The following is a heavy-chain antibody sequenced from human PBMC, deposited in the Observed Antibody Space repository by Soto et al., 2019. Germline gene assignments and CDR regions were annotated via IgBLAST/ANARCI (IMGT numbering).Heavy chain of an antibody. CDR1: GGSMSSYY. CDR3: ARSPDSSGYYPRRYYYGMDV. CDR2: IYYSEST. J-gene: IGHJ6*02. V-gene: IGHV4-59*12. D-gene: IGHD3-22*01. Sequence: PSETLSLTCTVSGGSMSSYYWSWIRQSPGKGLHYIGYIYYSESTNYNPSLKSRVTISVDTSRNQFSLTLSSVTAADTAVYYCARSPDSSGYYPRRYYYGMDVWGQGTTVTVSS.